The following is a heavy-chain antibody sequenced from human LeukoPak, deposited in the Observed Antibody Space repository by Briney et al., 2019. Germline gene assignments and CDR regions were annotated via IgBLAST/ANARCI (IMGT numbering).Heavy chain of an antibody. CDR2: IYYSGST. CDR1: GGSISSGGYY. V-gene: IGHV4-61*08. J-gene: IGHJ4*02. CDR3: ARGQWELLAAGYYFDY. D-gene: IGHD1-26*01. Sequence: SQTLSLTCTVSGGSISSGGYYWSWIRQPPGKGLEWIGYIYYSGSTNYNPSLKSRVTISVDTSKNQFSLKLSSVTAADTAVYYCARGQWELLAAGYYFDYWGQGTLVTVSS.